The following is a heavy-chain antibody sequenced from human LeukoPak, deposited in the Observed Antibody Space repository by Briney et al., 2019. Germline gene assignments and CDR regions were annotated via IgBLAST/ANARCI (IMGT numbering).Heavy chain of an antibody. J-gene: IGHJ4*02. D-gene: IGHD5-12*01. V-gene: IGHV3-49*03. CDR3: TRGHSAYDPFDY. CDR2: IRSKASGGTT. CDR1: GFTFGDYA. Sequence: PGGSLRLSCTPSGFTFGDYAMSWFRQAPGKGLEWVGFIRSKASGGTTEYAASVKGKLPISRDDSKSIAYLQMNSLQTEDTAVYYCTRGHSAYDPFDYWGQGTLVTVSS.